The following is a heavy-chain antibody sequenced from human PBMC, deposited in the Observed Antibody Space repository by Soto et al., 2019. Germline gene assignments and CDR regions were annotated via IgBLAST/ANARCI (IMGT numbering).Heavy chain of an antibody. CDR2: IIPIFGTA. D-gene: IGHD6-13*01. CDR3: AGLTFIAAAVFYYYYCMDV. V-gene: IGHV1-69*06. J-gene: IGHJ6*02. Sequence: SVKVSCKASGGTFSSYAISWVRQAPGQGLEWMGGIIPIFGTANYAQKFQGRVTITADKSTSTAYMELSSLRSEDTAVYYCAGLTFIAAAVFYYYYCMDVWGQGTTVTVSS. CDR1: GGTFSSYA.